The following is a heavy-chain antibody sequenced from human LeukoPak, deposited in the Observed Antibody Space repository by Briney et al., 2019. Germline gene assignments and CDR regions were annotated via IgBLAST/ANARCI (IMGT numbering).Heavy chain of an antibody. CDR2: IKLDGSEK. CDR1: GFTFSSYW. V-gene: IGHV3-7*01. D-gene: IGHD3-10*01. J-gene: IGHJ4*02. CDR3: AGARGAHLFDY. Sequence: QAGGSLRLSCAASGFTFSSYWMSWVRQAPGKGLEWVANIKLDGSEKYYVDSVKGRFTISSDNAMNSLYLQMNSLRAEDTAVHYCAGARGAHLFDYWGQGTLVTV.